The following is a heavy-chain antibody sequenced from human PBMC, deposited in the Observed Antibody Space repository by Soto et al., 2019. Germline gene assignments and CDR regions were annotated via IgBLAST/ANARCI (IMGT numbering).Heavy chain of an antibody. CDR1: GGFVSSYY. D-gene: IGHD3-3*01. V-gene: IGHV4-59*08. CDR3: ARHGGSTWVADY. J-gene: IGHJ4*02. CDR2: ICYSGSP. Sequence: QVQLHESGPGLVKPSETLSLTCTVPGGFVSSYYWSWIRQPPGKGLEWIGYICYSGSPSYNPSLKSRVTISVDTSKNQFSLNLSSVTAADTAVYYCARHGGSTWVADYWGQGTLVTVSS.